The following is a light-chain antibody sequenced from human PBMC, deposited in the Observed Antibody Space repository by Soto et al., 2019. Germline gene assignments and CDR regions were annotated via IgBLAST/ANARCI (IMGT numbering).Light chain of an antibody. CDR2: ATS. CDR3: LQHNLYPRT. Sequence: DIPMTQSPSSLSASVGDRVTITCRASQGIKNDLAWYQQIPGKAPKRLIFATSTLQSGVPSRFSGSGYGTEFTLTISSLQPEDFATYFCLQHNLYPRTFGQGTRVEIK. V-gene: IGKV1-17*01. J-gene: IGKJ1*01. CDR1: QGIKND.